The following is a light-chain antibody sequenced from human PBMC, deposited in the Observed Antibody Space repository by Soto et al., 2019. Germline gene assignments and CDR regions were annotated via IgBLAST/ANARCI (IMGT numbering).Light chain of an antibody. CDR1: QSVSNSY. Sequence: DIVLTQSPATLSVSAGERATLSCRASQSVSNSYLGWYQQTPGEAPRLLIYGSSTRAAGIPPRFSGGGSGTEFTLTISSLQSEDFAVYYCQQYSTWPRTFGRGTKVEIK. J-gene: IGKJ4*01. CDR3: QQYSTWPRT. V-gene: IGKV3-15*01. CDR2: GSS.